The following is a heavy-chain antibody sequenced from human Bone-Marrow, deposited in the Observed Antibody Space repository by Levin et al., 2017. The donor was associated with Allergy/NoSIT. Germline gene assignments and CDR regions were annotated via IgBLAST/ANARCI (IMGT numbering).Heavy chain of an antibody. V-gene: IGHV3-23*01. Sequence: LSGGSLRLSCAASGFTFSSYAMSWVRQAPGKGLEWVSAISGSGGSTYYADSVKGRFTISRDNSKNTLYLQMNSLRAEDTAVYYCATKGFGPPRAGNRRYFDYGGQGTLVTVSS. CDR3: ATKGFGPPRAGNRRYFDY. J-gene: IGHJ4*02. CDR2: ISGSGGST. D-gene: IGHD3-10*01. CDR1: GFTFSSYA.